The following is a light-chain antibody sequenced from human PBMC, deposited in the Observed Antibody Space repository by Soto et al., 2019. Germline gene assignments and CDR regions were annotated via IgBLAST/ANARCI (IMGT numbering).Light chain of an antibody. V-gene: IGLV2-14*03. CDR1: SSDIGVNNY. CDR2: DVS. CDR3: SSYTTTNTLV. Sequence: QSALTQPASVSGSPGQSITISCTGTSSDIGVNNYVSWYQQHPGKAPKLMIYDVSARPSGVSNRFSGSKSGNTASLTISGLQTEDEADYYCSSYTTTNTLVFGGGTQLTVL. J-gene: IGLJ3*02.